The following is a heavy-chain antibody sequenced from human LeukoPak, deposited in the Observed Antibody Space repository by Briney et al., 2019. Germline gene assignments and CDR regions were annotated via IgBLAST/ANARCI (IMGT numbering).Heavy chain of an antibody. CDR1: GGTFRTYA. V-gene: IGHV1-69*05. CDR2: VIPVRITT. D-gene: IGHD3-3*01. Sequence: SVKVSSKASGGTFRTYAISTGRDGPGQGLEWRWGVIPVRITTHYAQKFQGRVTITMDESTNTAYMEMTSLTYDDTAVYYCARVLSISIFGVAYYMDVWRNGTTVTVSS. J-gene: IGHJ6*03. CDR3: ARVLSISIFGVAYYMDV.